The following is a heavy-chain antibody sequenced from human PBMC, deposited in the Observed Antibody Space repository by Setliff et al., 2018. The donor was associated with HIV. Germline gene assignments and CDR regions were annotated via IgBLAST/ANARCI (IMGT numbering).Heavy chain of an antibody. CDR2: ISHTGST. J-gene: IGHJ4*02. CDR3: ARVGKNYYGSGSLGSLDY. D-gene: IGHD3-10*01. V-gene: IGHV4-59*11. Sequence: PSETLSLTCTFSGGSTNSHSWTWIRQPPGKALEWIGYISHTGSTNYTPSLKGRVAISIDTSKNQFSLNLSSVNAADTAVYYCARVGKNYYGSGSLGSLDYWDQGTLVTVSS. CDR1: GGSTNSHS.